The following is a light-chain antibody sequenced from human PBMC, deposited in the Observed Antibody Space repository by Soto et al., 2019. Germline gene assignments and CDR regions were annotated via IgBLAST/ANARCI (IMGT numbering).Light chain of an antibody. J-gene: IGKJ4*01. CDR3: QQYKNWPLT. V-gene: IGKV3-15*01. CDR2: GAS. Sequence: EIVMTQSPATLSVSPGERATLSCRASQSVSSNLAWYQKKSGQAPRLLIFGASTRATGIPARFGGSGSGTEFTLTNSSLQSEDFAVYYCQQYKNWPLTFGGGNKVEIK. CDR1: QSVSSN.